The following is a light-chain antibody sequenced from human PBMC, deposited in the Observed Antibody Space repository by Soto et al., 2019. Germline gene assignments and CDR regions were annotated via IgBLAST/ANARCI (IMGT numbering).Light chain of an antibody. Sequence: EIVLTQSPATLSLAPGERATLSCRASQSVSTYLAWYQQKPGPAPRLLIYDASNRATGIPARFSGSGSGTDFTLTISSLEPEDVAVYYCQQRRNWLTFGGLTKVAIK. CDR1: QSVSTY. CDR2: DAS. V-gene: IGKV3-11*01. J-gene: IGKJ4*01. CDR3: QQRRNWLT.